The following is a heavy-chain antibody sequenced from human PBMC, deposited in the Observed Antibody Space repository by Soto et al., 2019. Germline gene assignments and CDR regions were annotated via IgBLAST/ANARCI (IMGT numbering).Heavy chain of an antibody. CDR3: ATATNCSSTSCYQAYYYYGMDV. V-gene: IGHV1-2*04. Sequence: ASVKPSCKACGYTFTGNYMHWVRQAPGQGLEWMGWINPNSGGTNYAQKFQGWVTMTRDTSISTAYMELSRLRSDDTAVYYCATATNCSSTSCYQAYYYYGMDVWGQGTTVTVSS. D-gene: IGHD2-2*01. CDR2: INPNSGGT. CDR1: GYTFTGNY. J-gene: IGHJ6*02.